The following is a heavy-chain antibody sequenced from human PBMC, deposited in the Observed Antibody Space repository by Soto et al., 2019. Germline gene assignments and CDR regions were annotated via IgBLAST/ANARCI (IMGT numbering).Heavy chain of an antibody. V-gene: IGHV3-30*03. Sequence: QVQLVESGGGVVQPGRSLRLSCAASGFPFTSYGMHWVREGPDKGLEWVAILSYDGSDKYYADSVKGRSTISRDNSKNTLYLQMNSLRPEDTALYYCVGGQYYFDYRGQGTLVIVSS. CDR2: LSYDGSDK. CDR1: GFPFTSYG. CDR3: VGGQYYFDY. D-gene: IGHD3-10*01. J-gene: IGHJ4*02.